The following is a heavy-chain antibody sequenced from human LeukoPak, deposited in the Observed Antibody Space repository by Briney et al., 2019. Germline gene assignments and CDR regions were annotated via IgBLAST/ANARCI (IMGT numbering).Heavy chain of an antibody. D-gene: IGHD3-10*01. CDR2: ISYDGSNK. V-gene: IGHV3-30*04. J-gene: IGHJ6*03. CDR3: AKEGRRVHKQLSAYYYYYYIDV. CDR1: GFTFSSYA. Sequence: GGSLRLSCPASGFTFSSYAMHWVRQAPGKGLEWVAVISYDGSNKYYADSVKGRFTISRDNSKNTLYLQMNSLGAEDTAVYYCAKEGRRVHKQLSAYYYYYYIDVWGKGTTVTVSS.